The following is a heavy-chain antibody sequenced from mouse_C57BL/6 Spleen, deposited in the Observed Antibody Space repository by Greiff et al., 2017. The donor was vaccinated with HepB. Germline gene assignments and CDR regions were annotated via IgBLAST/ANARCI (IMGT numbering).Heavy chain of an antibody. CDR3: ARGGDYDGYSYWYFDV. J-gene: IGHJ1*03. Sequence: VQLQQSGPGLVKPSQSLSLTCSVTGYSITSGYYWNWIRQFPGNKLEWMGYISYDGSNNYNPSLKNRISITRDTSKNQFFLKLNSVTTEDTATYYCARGGDYDGYSYWYFDVWGTGTTVTVSS. CDR2: ISYDGSN. V-gene: IGHV3-6*01. D-gene: IGHD2-3*01. CDR1: GYSITSGYY.